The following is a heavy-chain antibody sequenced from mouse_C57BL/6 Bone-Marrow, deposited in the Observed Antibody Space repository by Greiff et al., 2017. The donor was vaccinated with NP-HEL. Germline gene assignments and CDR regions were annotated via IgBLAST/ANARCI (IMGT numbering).Heavy chain of an antibody. CDR1: GFTFSSYA. CDR2: ISDGGSYT. V-gene: IGHV5-4*01. J-gene: IGHJ1*03. CDR3: ARDRKNSSPWYFDV. D-gene: IGHD1-1*01. Sequence: VQLKESGGGLVKPGGSLKLSCAASGFTFSSYAMSWVRQTPEKRLEWVATISDGGSYTYYPDNVKGRFTISRDNAKNNLYLQMSHLKSEDTAMYYCARDRKNSSPWYFDVWGTGTTVTVSS.